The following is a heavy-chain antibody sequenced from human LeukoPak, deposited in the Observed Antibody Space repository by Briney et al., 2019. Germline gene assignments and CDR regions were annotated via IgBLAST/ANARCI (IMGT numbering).Heavy chain of an antibody. Sequence: GGSLRLSCAASGFTFSSYGMHWVRQAPGKGLEWVAVISYDGSNKYYADSVKGRFTISRDNAKNSLYLQMNSLRAEDTAVYYCARANTAVYCSGGSCYSDNLGVDAFDIWGQGTMVTVSS. D-gene: IGHD2-15*01. J-gene: IGHJ3*02. V-gene: IGHV3-30*03. CDR2: ISYDGSNK. CDR1: GFTFSSYG. CDR3: ARANTAVYCSGGSCYSDNLGVDAFDI.